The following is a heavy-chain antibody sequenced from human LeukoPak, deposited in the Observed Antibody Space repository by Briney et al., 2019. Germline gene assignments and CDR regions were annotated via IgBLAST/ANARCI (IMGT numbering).Heavy chain of an antibody. CDR1: GFTLGAFA. D-gene: IGHD1-26*01. CDR2: IDKDGRKT. CDR3: ATWAFYHSLDV. V-gene: IGHV3-43*02. J-gene: IGHJ6*02. Sequence: GSLRLSCAASGFTLGAFAMHWVRQAPGKGLEWVSLIDKDGRKTYYADSVKGRFTISRDNSKNSLYLQMTSLRTEDTALYYCATWAFYHSLDVWGQGATVTVSS.